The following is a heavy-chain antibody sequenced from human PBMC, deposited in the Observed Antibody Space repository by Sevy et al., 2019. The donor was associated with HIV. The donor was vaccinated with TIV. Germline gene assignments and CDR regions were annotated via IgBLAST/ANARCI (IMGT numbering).Heavy chain of an antibody. V-gene: IGHV4-59*01. CDR2: IHYTGTT. J-gene: IGHJ5*02. D-gene: IGHD5-12*01. Sequence: SETLSLTCTVSGGSISAYHWSWIRQPPGKGLEYIGYIHYTGTTNDNPSLKSRVTISVDTSKNQFSLKLSSVTAADTALYYCARAPPVRSGDDSLNWFDPWGQGTLVTVSS. CDR1: GGSISAYH. CDR3: ARAPPVRSGDDSLNWFDP.